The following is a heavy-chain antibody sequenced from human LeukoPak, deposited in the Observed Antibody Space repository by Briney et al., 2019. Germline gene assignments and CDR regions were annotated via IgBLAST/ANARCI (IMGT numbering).Heavy chain of an antibody. CDR1: GGSISSYY. J-gene: IGHJ4*02. Sequence: SETLSLTCTVSGGSISSYYWSWIRQPPGKGLEWIGYIYYSGSTNYNPSLKSRVTISVDTSKNQFSLKLSSVTAADTAVYYCARGLMMAVAGRGEFHYWGQGTLVTVSS. CDR3: ARGLMMAVAGRGEFHY. V-gene: IGHV4-59*01. CDR2: IYYSGST. D-gene: IGHD6-13*01.